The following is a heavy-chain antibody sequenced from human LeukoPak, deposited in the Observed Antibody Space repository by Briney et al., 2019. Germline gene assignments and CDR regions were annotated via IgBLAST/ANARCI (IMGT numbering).Heavy chain of an antibody. CDR3: ARDAGYYDSSGRSLDAFDI. J-gene: IGHJ3*02. D-gene: IGHD3-22*01. V-gene: IGHV4-30-4*01. CDR2: IYYSGST. Sequence: PSETLSLTCTVSGGSISSGDYYWSWIRQPPGKGLEWIGYIYYSGSTYYNPSLKSRVTISVDTSKNQFSLKLNSVTAADTAVYYCARDAGYYDSSGRSLDAFDIWGQGTMVTVSS. CDR1: GGSISSGDYY.